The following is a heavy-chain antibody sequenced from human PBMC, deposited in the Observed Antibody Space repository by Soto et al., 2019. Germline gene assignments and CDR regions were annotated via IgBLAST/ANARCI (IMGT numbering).Heavy chain of an antibody. CDR2: LSDST. J-gene: IGHJ4*02. V-gene: IGHV3-23*01. CDR3: ARSLGPGSHYFEY. D-gene: IGHD3-10*01. Sequence: EVQLLESGGGLVQPGGSLRLSCALSGFTFSTYDMSYAMSWVRQAPGKGLEWVSTLSDSTYYADSVKGLFTISTDNSKSTLFLQMNSLRAEDTAVYYCARSLGPGSHYFEYWGKGTLVTVSS. CDR1: GFTFSTYDMSYA.